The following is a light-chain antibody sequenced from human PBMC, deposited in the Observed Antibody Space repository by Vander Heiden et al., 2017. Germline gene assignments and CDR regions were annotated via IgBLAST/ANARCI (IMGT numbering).Light chain of an antibody. J-gene: IGKJ2*01. Sequence: DIQMTQSPSSLSASVGDRVTITCRASQNINSYLNWYQQKLGKAPKLLIYAASSLQSGVPSRFSGSGSGTDFTLTISSLQPEDFATYYCQQSYSTPYTFGQGTKLEIK. CDR1: QNINSY. CDR2: AAS. CDR3: QQSYSTPYT. V-gene: IGKV1-39*01.